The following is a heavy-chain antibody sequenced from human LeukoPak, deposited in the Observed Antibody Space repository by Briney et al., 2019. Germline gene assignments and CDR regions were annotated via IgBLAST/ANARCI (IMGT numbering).Heavy chain of an antibody. CDR2: IYYSGST. CDR3: ARHQGFGVVIILWLDY. D-gene: IGHD3-3*01. Sequence: SETLSLTCTVSGGSISSSSYYWGWIRQPPGKGLEWIGSIYYSGSTYYNPSLKSRVTISVDTSKNQFSLKLSSVTAADTAVYYCARHQGFGVVIILWLDYWGQGTLVTVSS. V-gene: IGHV4-39*01. CDR1: GGSISSSSYY. J-gene: IGHJ4*02.